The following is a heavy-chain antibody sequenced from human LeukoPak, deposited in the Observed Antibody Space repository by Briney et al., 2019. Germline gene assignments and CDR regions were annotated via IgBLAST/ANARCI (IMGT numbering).Heavy chain of an antibody. D-gene: IGHD3-22*01. Sequence: SVKVSCKASGGTFSSYAISWVRQAPGQGLEWMGGIIPIFGTANYAQKFQGRVTITADESTSTAYMELGSLRSEDTAVYYCAASRYYYDSSGPGGYYYGMDVWGQGTTVTVSS. V-gene: IGHV1-69*13. CDR1: GGTFSSYA. J-gene: IGHJ6*02. CDR3: AASRYYYDSSGPGGYYYGMDV. CDR2: IIPIFGTA.